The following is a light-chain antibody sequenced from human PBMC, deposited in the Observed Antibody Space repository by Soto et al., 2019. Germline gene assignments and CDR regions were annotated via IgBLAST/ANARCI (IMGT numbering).Light chain of an antibody. CDR2: GNS. V-gene: IGLV1-40*01. CDR3: QAYDSSLSGVV. Sequence: QSVLTKPPSVSGAPGQRVTISCTGSSSNIGAGYDVHWYQQLPGTAPKLLIYGNSNRPSGVPDRFSGSKSGTSASLAITGLQADDEADYYCQAYDSSLSGVVFGGWTQLTVL. CDR1: SSNIGAGYD. J-gene: IGLJ2*01.